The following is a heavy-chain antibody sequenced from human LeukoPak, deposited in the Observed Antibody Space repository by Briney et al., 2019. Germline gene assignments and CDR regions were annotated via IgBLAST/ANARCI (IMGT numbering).Heavy chain of an antibody. CDR1: GFTFSDYY. D-gene: IGHD2-2*01. CDR2: ISSSGSTI. CDR3: AGDRVVVPAATPSTGYYGMDV. V-gene: IGHV3-11*01. Sequence: PGGSLRLSCAASGFTFSDYYMSWIRQAPGKGLEWVSYISSSGSTIYYADSVKGRFTISRDNAKNSLYLQMNSLRAEDTAVYYCAGDRVVVPAATPSTGYYGMDVWGQGTTVTVSS. J-gene: IGHJ6*02.